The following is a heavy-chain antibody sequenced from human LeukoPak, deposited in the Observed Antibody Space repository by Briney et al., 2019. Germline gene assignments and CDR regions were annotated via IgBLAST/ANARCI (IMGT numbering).Heavy chain of an antibody. J-gene: IGHJ4*02. V-gene: IGHV3-23*01. CDR1: GFTFSSYA. CDR3: AKRAAEQFLEWLSPNYFDY. CDR2: ISGSGGST. D-gene: IGHD3-3*01. Sequence: GGSLRLSCAASGFTFSSYAMSWVRQAPGKGLEWVSAISGSGGSTYYADSVKGRFTISRDNSKNTLYLQMNSLRAEDTAVYYCAKRAAEQFLEWLSPNYFDYWGQGTLVTVSS.